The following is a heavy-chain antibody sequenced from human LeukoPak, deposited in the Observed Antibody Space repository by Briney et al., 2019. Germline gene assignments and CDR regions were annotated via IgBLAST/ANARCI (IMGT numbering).Heavy chain of an antibody. CDR1: GGSISTYY. CDR2: IYYTGTT. V-gene: IGHV4-59*01. Sequence: SETLSLTCSVSGGSISTYYWSWIRQLPGKGLEWIGYIYYTGTTNYNPSLRSRVTVSVDTSRNQFSLRLSSVTAADTAVYYCAREDPQTTVPEGMDVWGHGTTVIVSS. CDR3: AREDPQTTVPEGMDV. D-gene: IGHD4-17*01. J-gene: IGHJ6*02.